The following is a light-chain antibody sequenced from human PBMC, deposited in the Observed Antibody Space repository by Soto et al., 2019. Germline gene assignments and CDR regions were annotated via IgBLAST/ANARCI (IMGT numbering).Light chain of an antibody. J-gene: IGLJ3*02. V-gene: IGLV1-40*01. Sequence: QSVLTQPPSVSGAPGQRVTISCTGSSSNIGAGYDVHWYQQLPGTAPKLLIYSNNNRPSGVPDRFSGSKSGTSASLAITGLQAEDEADYYCQSFDSSLSGWVFGGATKVTVL. CDR1: SSNIGAGYD. CDR3: QSFDSSLSGWV. CDR2: SNN.